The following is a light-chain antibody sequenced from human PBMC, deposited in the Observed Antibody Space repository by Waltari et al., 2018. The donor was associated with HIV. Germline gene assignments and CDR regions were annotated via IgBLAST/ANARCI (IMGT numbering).Light chain of an antibody. J-gene: IGKJ1*01. CDR2: WAS. Sequence: DIVMTQSPDSLVVSLGERATINCNSSQSVLYSSNNKNYLAWYQQKPGQPPKLLIYWASTRESGVPDRFSGSGSGTDFTLTISSLQAEDVAVYYCQQYYSTPTFGQGTKVEIK. CDR1: QSVLYSSNNKNY. V-gene: IGKV4-1*01. CDR3: QQYYSTPT.